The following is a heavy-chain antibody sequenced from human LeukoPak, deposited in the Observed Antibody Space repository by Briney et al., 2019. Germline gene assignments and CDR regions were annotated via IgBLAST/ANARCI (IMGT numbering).Heavy chain of an antibody. CDR3: GIFMDVVPGSMS. J-gene: IGHJ4*02. Sequence: NPSGTLSLTCGVSDGSLINYYCHWVRQAPGKGLEWVGGISRGGITKHNPSLKSRVTMSQDTSKRQFSLKMNSMTAADTGVYYCGIFMDVVPGSMSWGLGTLVTVSS. CDR1: DGSLINYY. CDR2: ISRGGIT. D-gene: IGHD2-2*01. V-gene: IGHV4-34*01.